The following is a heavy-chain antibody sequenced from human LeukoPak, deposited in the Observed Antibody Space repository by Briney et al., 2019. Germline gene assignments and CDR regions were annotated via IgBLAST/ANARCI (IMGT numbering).Heavy chain of an antibody. CDR3: ARRGYSYGYAY. CDR2: IKQDGSEK. V-gene: IGHV3-7*04. Sequence: PGGSLRLSCAASGFTFSSYGMSWVRQAPGKGLEWVATIKQDGSEKYYVDSVRGRFTISRDNAKSSLYLQMNSLRAEDTAVYYCARRGYSYGYAYWGQGTLVTVSS. D-gene: IGHD5-18*01. CDR1: GFTFSSYG. J-gene: IGHJ4*02.